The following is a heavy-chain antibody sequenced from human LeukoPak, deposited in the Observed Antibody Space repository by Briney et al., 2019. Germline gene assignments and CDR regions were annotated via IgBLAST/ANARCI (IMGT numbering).Heavy chain of an antibody. J-gene: IGHJ4*02. CDR3: ARSYGSGSYYVHFDY. CDR1: GGSISSYY. Sequence: SETLSLTCTVSGGSISSYYWSWIRQPPGKGLEWIGYIYYSGSTNYNPSLKSRVTISVDTSKNQFSLKLGSVTAADTAVYYCARSYGSGSYYVHFDYWGQGTLVTVSS. V-gene: IGHV4-59*01. D-gene: IGHD3-10*01. CDR2: IYYSGST.